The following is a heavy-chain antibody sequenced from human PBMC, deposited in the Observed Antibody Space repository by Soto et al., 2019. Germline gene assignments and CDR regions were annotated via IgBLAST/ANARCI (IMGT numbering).Heavy chain of an antibody. CDR1: GFTFSNAW. CDR2: IKSKTDGGTT. V-gene: IGHV3-15*01. D-gene: IGHD2-15*01. CDR3: ARDHEYCSGGSCSPSNPYYYYGMDV. J-gene: IGHJ6*02. Sequence: GGSLRLSCAASGFTFSNAWMSWVRQAPGKGLEWVGRIKSKTDGGTTDYAAPVKGRFTISRDDSKNTLYLQMNSLRAEDTAVYYCARDHEYCSGGSCSPSNPYYYYGMDVWGQGTTVTVSS.